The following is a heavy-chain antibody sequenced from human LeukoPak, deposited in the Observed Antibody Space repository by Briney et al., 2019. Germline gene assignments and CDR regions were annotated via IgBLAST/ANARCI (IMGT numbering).Heavy chain of an antibody. CDR3: ARHEEEDGYNAKTIDY. V-gene: IGHV4-39*01. Sequence: PSETLSLTCTVSGGSISSSNNYWGWVRQPPGKGLEWIGTIHSSGSTTYYGPSLKSRLTISVDTSKNQFSLKLSSETAADTAVYYCARHEEEDGYNAKTIDYWGQGTLVTVSS. D-gene: IGHD5-24*01. CDR1: GGSISSSNNY. CDR2: IHSSGSTT. J-gene: IGHJ4*02.